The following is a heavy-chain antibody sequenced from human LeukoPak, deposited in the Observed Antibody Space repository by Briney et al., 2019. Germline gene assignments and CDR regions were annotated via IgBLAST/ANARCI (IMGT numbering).Heavy chain of an antibody. CDR1: GYTFTSYY. CDR3: AREECSSTSCYNGWFDP. Sequence: GASVKVSCKASGYTFTSYYMHWVRQAPGQGLEWMGIINPSGGSTSYAQKFQGRVTMTRDTSTSTVYMELSSLRSEDTAVYYCAREECSSTSCYNGWFDPWGQGTLVTVSS. D-gene: IGHD2-2*02. CDR2: INPSGGST. V-gene: IGHV1-46*01. J-gene: IGHJ5*02.